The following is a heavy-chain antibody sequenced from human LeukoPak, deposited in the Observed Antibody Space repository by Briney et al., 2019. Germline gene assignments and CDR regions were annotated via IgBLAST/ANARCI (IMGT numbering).Heavy chain of an antibody. CDR2: INHSGST. D-gene: IGHD3-10*01. V-gene: IGHV4-61*01. Sequence: PSETLSLTCTVSGGSVSSGSYYWSWIRQPPGKGLEWIGEINHSGSTNYNPSLKSRVTISVDTSKNQFSLKLSSVTAADTAVYYCARGLKAVRGVRPSINWFDPWGQGTLVTVSS. J-gene: IGHJ5*02. CDR1: GGSVSSGSYY. CDR3: ARGLKAVRGVRPSINWFDP.